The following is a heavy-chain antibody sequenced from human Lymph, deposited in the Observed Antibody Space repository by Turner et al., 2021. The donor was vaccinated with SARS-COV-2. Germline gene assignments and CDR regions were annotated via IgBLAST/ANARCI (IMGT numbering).Heavy chain of an antibody. CDR3: ARDGQVGATPGVDY. CDR1: GFTFSSYG. J-gene: IGHJ4*02. CDR2: IWYDGSNK. D-gene: IGHD1-26*01. V-gene: IGHV3-33*01. Sequence: QVQLVESGGGVVQPGRSLRLSCAASGFTFSSYGMHWVRQSPGKGLEWVAVIWYDGSNKYYADSVKGRFTISRDNSKNTLYLQMNSLRAEDTAVYYCARDGQVGATPGVDYWGQGTLVTVSS.